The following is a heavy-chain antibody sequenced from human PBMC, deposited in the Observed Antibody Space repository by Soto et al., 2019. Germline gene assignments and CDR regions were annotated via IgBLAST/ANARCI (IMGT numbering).Heavy chain of an antibody. Sequence: GGSLRLSCAASGFTFSSYEMNWVRQAPGKGLEWVSYISSSGSTIYYADSVKGRFTISRDIAKNMLYLQMTSLRLEDTALYYCARDPDLIEAAGNYFDYWGQGTLVTVSS. V-gene: IGHV3-48*03. CDR3: ARDPDLIEAAGNYFDY. CDR1: GFTFSSYE. D-gene: IGHD6-13*01. J-gene: IGHJ4*02. CDR2: ISSSGSTI.